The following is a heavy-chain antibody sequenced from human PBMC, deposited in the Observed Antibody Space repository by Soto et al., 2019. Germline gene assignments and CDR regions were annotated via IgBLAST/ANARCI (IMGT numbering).Heavy chain of an antibody. CDR1: GFSFSVYG. Sequence: GGSLRLSCEASGFSFSVYGMHWVRQAPGKGLEWVAVIWYDASKQFYAASVEGRFTISRDNSKAILYLQMNSLRAEDTAVYYCAAWAEGATEVHWGQGTLVTVSS. J-gene: IGHJ4*02. D-gene: IGHD2-15*01. CDR3: AAWAEGATEVH. CDR2: IWYDASKQ. V-gene: IGHV3-33*01.